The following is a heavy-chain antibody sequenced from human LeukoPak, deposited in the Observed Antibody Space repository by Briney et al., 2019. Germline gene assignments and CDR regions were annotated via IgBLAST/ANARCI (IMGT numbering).Heavy chain of an antibody. CDR2: IYYSGST. D-gene: IGHD3-3*01. Sequence: SETLSLTCTVSGGSISSGGYYWSWIRRHPGKGLEWIVYIYYSGSTYYNPSLKSRVTISVDTSKNQFSLKLSSVTAADTAVYYCARSLGITIFGVVIEDNWFDPWGQGTLVTVSS. J-gene: IGHJ5*02. V-gene: IGHV4-31*03. CDR1: GGSISSGGYY. CDR3: ARSLGITIFGVVIEDNWFDP.